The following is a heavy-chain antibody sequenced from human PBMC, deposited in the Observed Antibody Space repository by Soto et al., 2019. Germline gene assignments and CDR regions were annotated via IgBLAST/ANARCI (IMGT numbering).Heavy chain of an antibody. V-gene: IGHV4-4*02. Sequence: QVQLQESGPGLVKPSETLSLTCAVSGGSIRISNWWSWVRQTPGKGLEWIGQIHHSGSTNYSPSRTSRVTISVDKSKNQFSLKINSVTAADTAAHYRARGGYYFYMDVWGKGTTVTVSS. CDR1: GGSIRISNW. J-gene: IGHJ6*03. CDR2: IHHSGST. CDR3: ARGGYYFYMDV.